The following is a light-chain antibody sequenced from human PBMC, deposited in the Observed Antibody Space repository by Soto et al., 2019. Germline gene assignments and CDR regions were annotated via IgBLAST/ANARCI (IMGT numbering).Light chain of an antibody. Sequence: DVQMTQSPSSLSASVGDRVTITCRASHDISNYVAWLQQKPGKAPKLLIYAASTLQPGVPSRFSGGGSRVDFTLTISSLQPEDVATYYCQKHNTVPLTFGPGTKVDIK. J-gene: IGKJ3*01. CDR3: QKHNTVPLT. CDR1: HDISNY. CDR2: AAS. V-gene: IGKV1-27*01.